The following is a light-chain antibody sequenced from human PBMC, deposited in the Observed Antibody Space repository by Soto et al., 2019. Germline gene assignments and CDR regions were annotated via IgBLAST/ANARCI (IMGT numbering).Light chain of an antibody. J-gene: IGLJ2*01. Sequence: QSVLTQPPSVSGAPGQRVTISCTGSSSNIGEGYDVHWYQQLPGRAHKLLICCNDNRPSGVPDRFSGSKSVTAASLAITGLQAEYEADYYFLSYDISLRAALFGGGTQLTVL. CDR1: SSNIGEGYD. CDR2: CND. CDR3: LSYDISLRAAL. V-gene: IGLV1-40*01.